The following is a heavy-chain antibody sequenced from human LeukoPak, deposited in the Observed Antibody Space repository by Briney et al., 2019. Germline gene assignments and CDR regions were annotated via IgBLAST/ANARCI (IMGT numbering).Heavy chain of an antibody. J-gene: IGHJ4*02. CDR3: ARHQRNWPFDY. D-gene: IGHD1-1*01. Sequence: PSETLSLTCTVSGGSISSCSFYWGWLRQPPGKGLEWIGSIYYSGSTYDNPSLKSLVTISVDTSKNQFFLKLSSVAAADTAVYYCARHQRNWPFDYWGQGTLVTVSS. V-gene: IGHV4-39*01. CDR2: IYYSGST. CDR1: GGSISSCSFY.